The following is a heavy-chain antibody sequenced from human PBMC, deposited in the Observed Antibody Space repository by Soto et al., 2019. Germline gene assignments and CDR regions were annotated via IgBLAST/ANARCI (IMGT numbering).Heavy chain of an antibody. D-gene: IGHD2-15*01. CDR1: GGSISSYY. CDR3: ARRWGSAADY. J-gene: IGHJ4*02. V-gene: IGHV4-59*08. CDR2: IYYSGST. Sequence: QVQLQESGPGLVKPSETLSLTCTVSGGSISSYYWSWIRQPPGKGLEWIGYIYYSGSTNYNPSLKSRVTLSVDPSKNQFSLKLSSVPAADTAVYYCARRWGSAADYWGQGTLVTVSS.